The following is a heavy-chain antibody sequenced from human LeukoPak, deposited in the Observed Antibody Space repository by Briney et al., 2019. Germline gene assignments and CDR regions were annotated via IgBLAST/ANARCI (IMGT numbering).Heavy chain of an antibody. V-gene: IGHV3-30*04. J-gene: IGHJ4*02. CDR1: GFTFSSYA. Sequence: GGSLRLSCAASGFTFSSYAMHWVRQAPGKGLEWVAVISYDGSNKYYADSVKGRFTISRDNSKNTLYLQMNSLRAEDTAVYYCARGDIYFDYWGQGTLVTVSS. D-gene: IGHD2-15*01. CDR3: ARGDIYFDY. CDR2: ISYDGSNK.